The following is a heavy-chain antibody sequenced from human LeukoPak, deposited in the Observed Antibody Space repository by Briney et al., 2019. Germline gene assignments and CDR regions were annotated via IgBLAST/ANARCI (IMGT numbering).Heavy chain of an antibody. V-gene: IGHV4-39*07. J-gene: IGHJ3*02. Sequence: SETLSLTCTVSSSSISSSSYYWGWIRQPPGKGLEWIGRIDYSGVTYYNPSLKSRVTISVDTSKNQFSLKLSSVTAADTAVYYCASSITMDRGVIITDAFDIWGQGTMVTVSS. CDR1: SSSISSSSYY. CDR3: ASSITMDRGVIITDAFDI. CDR2: IDYSGVT. D-gene: IGHD3-10*01.